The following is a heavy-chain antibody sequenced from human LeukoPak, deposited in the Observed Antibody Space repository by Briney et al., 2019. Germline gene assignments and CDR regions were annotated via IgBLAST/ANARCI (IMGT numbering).Heavy chain of an antibody. Sequence: PSETPSLTCTVSGGSISSSCYYWGWIRQPPGKGLEWIGSIYYSGSTYYNPSLKSRVTISVDTSKNQFSLKLSSVTAADTAVYYCARRPIYGGNSGTFDYWGQGTLVTVSS. D-gene: IGHD4-23*01. J-gene: IGHJ4*02. V-gene: IGHV4-39*01. CDR2: IYYSGST. CDR1: GGSISSSCYY. CDR3: ARRPIYGGNSGTFDY.